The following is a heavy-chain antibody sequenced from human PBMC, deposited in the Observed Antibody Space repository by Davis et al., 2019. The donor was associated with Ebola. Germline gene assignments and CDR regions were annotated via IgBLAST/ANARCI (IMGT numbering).Heavy chain of an antibody. CDR2: IWYDGNNK. CDR1: GFTFNNYG. J-gene: IGHJ4*02. CDR3: AKSDYADRFYFDF. V-gene: IGHV3-33*06. D-gene: IGHD4-17*01. Sequence: GESLKISCAASGFTFNNYGMSWVRQAPGKGLEWVALIWYDGNNKFYADSVKGRFTVSRDNSNNTVSLQMNSLRAEDTAVYYCAKSDYADRFYFDFWGQGTLVTVSS.